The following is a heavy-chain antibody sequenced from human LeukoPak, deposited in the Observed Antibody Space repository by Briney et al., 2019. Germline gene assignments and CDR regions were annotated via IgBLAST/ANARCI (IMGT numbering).Heavy chain of an antibody. CDR1: GGSISSYY. CDR3: ARHTLGPYTG. V-gene: IGHV4-59*08. J-gene: IGHJ4*02. CDR2: IYYSGST. Sequence: SETLSLTCTVSGGSISSYYWSWIRQPPGKGLEWIGYIYYSGSTNYNPSLKSRVTISVDTSKNQFSLKLSSVTAADTAVYYCARHTLGPYTGWGQGTLVTVSS. D-gene: IGHD3-16*01.